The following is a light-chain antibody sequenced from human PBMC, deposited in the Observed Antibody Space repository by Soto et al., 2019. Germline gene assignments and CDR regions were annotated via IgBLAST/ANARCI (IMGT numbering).Light chain of an antibody. CDR3: LSYDNSLSSPVL. Sequence: QSFLTQPPSVSGAPGQRVTIPCTGSSSSIGAGYDVHWYQQLPGTAPKLLIYGNNNRPSGVPDRFSGSRSGTSASLAITGLQAEDEADYFCLSYDNSLSSPVLFGGGTKLTVL. J-gene: IGLJ2*01. V-gene: IGLV1-40*01. CDR1: SSSIGAGYD. CDR2: GNN.